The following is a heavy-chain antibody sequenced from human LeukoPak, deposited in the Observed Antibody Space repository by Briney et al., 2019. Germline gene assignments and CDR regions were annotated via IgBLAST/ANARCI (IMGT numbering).Heavy chain of an antibody. CDR3: AKAFLGILTGRYYFDY. CDR2: ISGSGGST. D-gene: IGHD3-9*01. Sequence: PGGPLRLSCAASGFTFSSYAMSWVRQAPGKGLEWVSAISGSGGSTYYADSVKGRFTISRDNSKNTLYLQMNSLRAEDTAVYYCAKAFLGILTGRYYFDYWGQGTLVTVSS. V-gene: IGHV3-23*01. CDR1: GFTFSSYA. J-gene: IGHJ4*02.